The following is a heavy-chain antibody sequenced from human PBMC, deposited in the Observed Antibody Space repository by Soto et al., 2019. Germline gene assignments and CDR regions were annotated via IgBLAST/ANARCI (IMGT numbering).Heavy chain of an antibody. CDR1: GFTFSSYG. CDR2: IWYDGSNK. V-gene: IGHV3-33*01. D-gene: IGHD2-21*02. J-gene: IGHJ6*02. CDR3: ARDGRYCGGDCYSYYYYYGMDV. Sequence: QVQLVESGGGVVQPGRSLRLSCAASGFTFSSYGMHWVRQAPGKGLEWVAVIWYDGSNKYYADSVKGRFTISRENSKNTLYRQRNSLRAEDTAVYYCARDGRYCGGDCYSYYYYYGMDVWGQGTTVTVSS.